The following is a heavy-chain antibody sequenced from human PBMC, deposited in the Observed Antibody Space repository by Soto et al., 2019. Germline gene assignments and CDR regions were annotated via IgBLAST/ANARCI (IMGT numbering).Heavy chain of an antibody. D-gene: IGHD6-19*01. J-gene: IGHJ4*02. CDR3: GTDSVSDWRPGVGY. V-gene: IGHV1-69*04. Sequence: QVLLVQSGAEVKKPGSSVKVSCKASGVSFSDSTISWVRQAPGQGLEWMGKIIPILGIPNFAQKFQGRVTITADKSTSTAYMELSSLRSEDTAVYYCGTDSVSDWRPGVGYWGQGTLVTVS. CDR2: IIPILGIP. CDR1: GVSFSDST.